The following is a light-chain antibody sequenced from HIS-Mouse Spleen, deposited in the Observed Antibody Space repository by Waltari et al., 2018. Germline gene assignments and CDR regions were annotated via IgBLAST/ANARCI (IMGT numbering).Light chain of an antibody. J-gene: IGLJ1*01. CDR2: DVS. CDR3: CSYAGSYSYV. Sequence: QSALTQPRSVSGSPGQSVTISCPGTISDVGGYNSVSWYQQHPGKAPKLMIYDVSKRPSGVPDRFSGSKSGNTASLTISGLQAEDEADYYCCSYAGSYSYVFGTGTKVTVL. CDR1: ISDVGGYNS. V-gene: IGLV2-11*01.